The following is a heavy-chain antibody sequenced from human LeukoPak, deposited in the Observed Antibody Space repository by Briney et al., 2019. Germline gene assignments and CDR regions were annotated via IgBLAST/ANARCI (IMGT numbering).Heavy chain of an antibody. D-gene: IGHD3-22*01. CDR3: ARVNYYDSSGYLYFDY. J-gene: IGHJ4*02. V-gene: IGHV4-34*01. CDR2: INHSGST. CDR1: GGSFSDYY. Sequence: SSETLSLTCAVYGGSFSDYYWKWIRQPPGKGLEWIGEINHSGSTNYNPSLKSRVTISVDTSKNQFSLKLSSVTAADTAVYYCARVNYYDSSGYLYFDYWGQGTLVTVSS.